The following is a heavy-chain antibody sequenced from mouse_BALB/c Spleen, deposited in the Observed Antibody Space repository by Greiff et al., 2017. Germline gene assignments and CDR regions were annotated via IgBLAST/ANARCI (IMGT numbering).Heavy chain of an antibody. CDR2: IWAGGST. V-gene: IGHV2-9*02. D-gene: IGHD2-1*01. CDR3: ATYGNYEAWFAY. J-gene: IGHJ3*01. CDR1: GFSLTSYG. Sequence: VKLVESGPGLVAPSQSLSITCTVSGFSLTSYGVHWVRQPPGKGLEWLGVIWAGGSTNYNSALMSRLSISKDNSKSQVFLKMNSLQTDDTAMYYCATYGNYEAWFAYWGQGTLVTVSA.